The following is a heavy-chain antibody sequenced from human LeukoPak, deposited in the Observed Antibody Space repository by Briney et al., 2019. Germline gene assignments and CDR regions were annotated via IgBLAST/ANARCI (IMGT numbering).Heavy chain of an antibody. CDR1: GGSFSGYY. J-gene: IGHJ5*02. CDR2: INHSGST. D-gene: IGHD3-16*02. CDR3: ARGLRKHYDCVWGSYRPTRTAFDP. Sequence: SETLSLTCAVYGGSFSGYYWSWIRQPPGKGLEWIGEINHSGSTNYNPSLKSRVTISVDTSKNQFSLKLSSVTAADTAVYYCARGLRKHYDCVWGSYRPTRTAFDPWGQGTLVTVSS. V-gene: IGHV4-34*01.